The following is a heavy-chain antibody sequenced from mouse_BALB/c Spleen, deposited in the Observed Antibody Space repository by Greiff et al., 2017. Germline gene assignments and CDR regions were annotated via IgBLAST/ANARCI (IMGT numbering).Heavy chain of an antibody. CDR2: ISNGGGST. J-gene: IGHJ3*01. V-gene: IGHV5-12-2*01. Sequence: EVKVVESGGGLVQPGGSLKLSCAASGFTFSSYTMSWVRQTPEKRLEWVAYISNGGGSTYYPDTVKGRFTISRDNAKNTLYLQMSSLKSEDTAMYYCALWSPFAYWGQGTLVTVSA. D-gene: IGHD1-1*02. CDR3: ALWSPFAY. CDR1: GFTFSSYT.